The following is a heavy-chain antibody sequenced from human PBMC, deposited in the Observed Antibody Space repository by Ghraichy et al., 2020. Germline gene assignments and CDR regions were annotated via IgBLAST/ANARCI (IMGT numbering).Heavy chain of an antibody. V-gene: IGHV3-23*01. Sequence: GGSLRLSCAVSGITFSNFALSWVRQAPGKGLEWVSAISVAGGSTYYADSVKGRFSISRDNSKNTLWLQMSSLRAEDTAVYYCAILSTRALVGVTGTCFDYWGQGSLVTVSS. CDR1: GITFSNFA. CDR3: AILSTRALVGVTGTCFDY. J-gene: IGHJ4*02. CDR2: ISVAGGST. D-gene: IGHD6-19*01.